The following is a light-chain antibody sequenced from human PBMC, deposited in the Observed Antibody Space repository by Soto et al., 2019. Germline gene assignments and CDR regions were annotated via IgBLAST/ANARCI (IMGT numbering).Light chain of an antibody. J-gene: IGKJ1*01. CDR3: QQYGSSPPTWT. V-gene: IGKV3-20*01. CDR2: GAS. CDR1: QSVSSSY. Sequence: EVALTQSPGTLSLSPGARATLSCRASQSVSSSYLAWYQQKPGQAPRLLIYGASSRATGIPARFSGSGSGTDFTLTISRLEPEGFAVYYCQQYGSSPPTWTFGQRTKVEIK.